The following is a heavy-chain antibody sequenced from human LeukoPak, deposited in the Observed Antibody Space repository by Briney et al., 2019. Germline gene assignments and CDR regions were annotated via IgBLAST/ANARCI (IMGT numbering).Heavy chain of an antibody. Sequence: GASVKVSCKASGYTFASYDINWVRQATGQGLEWMGWMNPNSGNTGYAQKLQGRVTMTRNTSISTAYMELSSLRSEDTAVYYCARGGFYGGDNWFDPWGQGTLVTVSS. CDR2: MNPNSGNT. V-gene: IGHV1-8*01. J-gene: IGHJ5*02. CDR3: ARGGFYGGDNWFDP. CDR1: GYTFASYD. D-gene: IGHD4-23*01.